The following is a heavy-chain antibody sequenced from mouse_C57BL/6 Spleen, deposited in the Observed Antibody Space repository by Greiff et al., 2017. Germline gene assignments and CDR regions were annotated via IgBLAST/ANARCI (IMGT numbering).Heavy chain of an antibody. Sequence: QVQLQQPGAELVRPGSSVKLSCKASGYTFTSYWMHWVKQRPIQGLEWIGNIDTSDSETHYNQKFKDKATLTVDKSSSTAYMQLSSLTSEDSAVYYCARSSPANYGYFDVWGTGTTVTVSS. J-gene: IGHJ1*03. V-gene: IGHV1-52*01. CDR3: ARSSPANYGYFDV. CDR2: IDTSDSET. CDR1: GYTFTSYW.